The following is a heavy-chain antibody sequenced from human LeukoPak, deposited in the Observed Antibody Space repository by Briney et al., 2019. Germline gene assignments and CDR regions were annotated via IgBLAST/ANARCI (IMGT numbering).Heavy chain of an antibody. CDR1: GGSISSSSYY. CDR3: ARTNYVLPFDY. D-gene: IGHD1-7*01. CDR2: IYYSGST. V-gene: IGHV4-39*01. J-gene: IGHJ4*02. Sequence: SQTLSLTCTVSGGSISSSSYYWGWIRQPPGTGLEWIGSIYYSGSTYYNPSLKSRVTISVDTSKNQFSLKLSSVTAADTAVYYCARTNYVLPFDYWGQGTLVTVSS.